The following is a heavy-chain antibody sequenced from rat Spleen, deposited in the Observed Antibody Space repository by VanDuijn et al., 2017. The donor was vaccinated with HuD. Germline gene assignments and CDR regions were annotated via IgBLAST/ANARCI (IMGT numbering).Heavy chain of an antibody. CDR3: ARTAIAAISFFDY. J-gene: IGHJ2*01. V-gene: IGHV5-58*01. CDR1: GFTFSSYW. CDR2: INTDGGST. D-gene: IGHD1-2*01. Sequence: EVQLVETGGGLVQPGRSLKLSCVASGFTFSSYWMYWIRQAPGKGLEWVSSINTDGGSTYYPDSVKGRFTISRDNAKSTLYLQMDSLRSEDTATYYGARTAIAAISFFDYWGQGVMVTVSS.